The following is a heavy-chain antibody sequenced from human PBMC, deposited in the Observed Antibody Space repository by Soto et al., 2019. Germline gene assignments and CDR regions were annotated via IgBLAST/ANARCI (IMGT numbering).Heavy chain of an antibody. V-gene: IGHV1-69*13. J-gene: IGHJ4*02. CDR1: GGTFSSYA. D-gene: IGHD6-6*01. CDR3: AREGIEYSSSGNDY. CDR2: IIPIFGTA. Sequence: GASVKVSCKASGGTFSSYAISWVRQAPGQGLEWMGGIIPIFGTANYAQKFQGRVTITADESTSTAYMELSSLRSEDTAVYYCAREGIEYSSSGNDYWGQGTLVTVSS.